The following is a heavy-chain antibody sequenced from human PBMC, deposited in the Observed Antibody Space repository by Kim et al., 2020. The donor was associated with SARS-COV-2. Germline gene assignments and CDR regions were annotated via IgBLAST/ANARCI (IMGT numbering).Heavy chain of an antibody. D-gene: IGHD3-10*01. J-gene: IGHJ6*02. CDR2: MNPNSGNT. Sequence: ASVKVSCKASGYTFTSYDINWVRQATGQGLEWMGWMNPNSGNTGYAQKFQGRVTMTRNTSISTAYMELSSLRSEDTAVYYCARGPAHSGLGSYYYYYGMDVWGQGTTVTVSS. CDR3: ARGPAHSGLGSYYYYYGMDV. V-gene: IGHV1-8*01. CDR1: GYTFTSYD.